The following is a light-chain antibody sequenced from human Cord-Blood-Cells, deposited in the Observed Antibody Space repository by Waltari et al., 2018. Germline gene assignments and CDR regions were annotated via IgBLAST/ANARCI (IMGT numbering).Light chain of an antibody. CDR3: NSRDSSGNHHVV. CDR1: SLRSYY. CDR2: GKN. J-gene: IGLJ2*01. V-gene: IGLV3-19*01. Sequence: SSELTQDPAVSVALGQTVRITCQGDSLRSYYASWYQQKPGQAPVLVIYGKNNLPSGIPDRFSGSSSGNTASLTITWARAEDEADYYCNSRDSSGNHHVVFGGGTKLTVL.